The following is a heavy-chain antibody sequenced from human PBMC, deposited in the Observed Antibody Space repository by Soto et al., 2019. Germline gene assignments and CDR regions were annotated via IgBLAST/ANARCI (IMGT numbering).Heavy chain of an antibody. D-gene: IGHD2-15*01. CDR3: AKGLWSGGSCHSSGFDY. J-gene: IGHJ4*02. V-gene: IGHV3-23*01. Sequence: EVQLLESGGGLVQPGGSLRLSCAASGFTFSSYAMSWVRQAPGKGLEWVSAISGSGGSTYYADSVKGRFTISRDKSKNTLYLQMNSRRADDTAVSYCAKGLWSGGSCHSSGFDYWGQGTLVTVSS. CDR2: ISGSGGST. CDR1: GFTFSSYA.